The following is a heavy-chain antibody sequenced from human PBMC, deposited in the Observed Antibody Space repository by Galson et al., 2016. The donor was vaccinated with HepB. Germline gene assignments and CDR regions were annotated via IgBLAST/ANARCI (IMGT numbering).Heavy chain of an antibody. V-gene: IGHV1-8*01. CDR1: GYTFTNYD. CDR2: MNPSIGNT. D-gene: IGHD3-16*01. CDR3: ARGFVGEKGSPFDP. J-gene: IGHJ5*02. Sequence: SVKVSCKASGYTFTNYDINWVRQATGQGLEWMGWMNPSIGNTGYAQKFQGRVTMTRNTSISTAYMELSSLRFEDTAVYFCARGFVGEKGSPFDPWGQGTPVTVSS.